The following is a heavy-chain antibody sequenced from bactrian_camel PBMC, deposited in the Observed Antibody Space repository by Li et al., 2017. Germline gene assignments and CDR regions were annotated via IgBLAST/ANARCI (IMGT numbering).Heavy chain of an antibody. CDR1: GSIYNDNC. Sequence: VQLVESGGGSVQAGGSRRLSCTPSGSIYNDNCMGWIRQAPGMEREAVAAIYTGLGRPLYADSVLGRFTISKENAGKTVYLQMNSLQPDDTAMYYCAADFCPSVADFGRTWYRATSFGYWGQGTQVTVS. CDR2: IYTGLGRP. V-gene: IGHV3S53*01. D-gene: IGHD6*01. J-gene: IGHJ6*01. CDR3: AADFCPSVADFGRTWYRATSFGY.